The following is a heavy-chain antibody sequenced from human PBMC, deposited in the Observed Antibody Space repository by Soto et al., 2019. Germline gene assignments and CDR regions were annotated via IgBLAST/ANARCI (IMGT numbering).Heavy chain of an antibody. CDR1: GVTFSSSA. CDR3: AADLTMVTTYSFGMDV. V-gene: IGHV1-58*01. J-gene: IGHJ6*02. Sequence: QMQLVQSGPEVKKPGTSVKVSCKASGVTFSSSAVQWVRQARGQRLEWIGWIVVGSGNTNYAQKFQERVTITWDMSTSTAYMALSSLRSEDTAVYYCAADLTMVTTYSFGMDVWGPGTTVTVSS. CDR2: IVVGSGNT. D-gene: IGHD4-17*01.